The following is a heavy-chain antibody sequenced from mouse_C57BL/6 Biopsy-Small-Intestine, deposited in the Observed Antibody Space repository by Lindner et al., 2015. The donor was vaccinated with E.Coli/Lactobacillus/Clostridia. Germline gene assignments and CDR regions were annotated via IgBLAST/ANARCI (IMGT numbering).Heavy chain of an antibody. CDR1: GYTFISYG. CDR2: IYPRSGST. Sequence: VQLQESGAELARPGASVKLSCKASGYTFISYGVSWVRQRTGQGLEWIGEIYPRSGSTYYSENFKDKATLTADKSSSTAYMELRSLTSEGSAVYFCARGDSLDYWGQGTTLTVSS. J-gene: IGHJ2*01. CDR3: ARGDSLDY. V-gene: IGHV1-81*01.